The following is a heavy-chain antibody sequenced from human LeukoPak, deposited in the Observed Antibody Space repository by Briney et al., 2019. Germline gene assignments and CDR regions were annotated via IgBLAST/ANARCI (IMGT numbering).Heavy chain of an antibody. Sequence: GASVKVSCKPSGYTFTSYDVNWVRQATGQGLEWMGWMKPNSGDTGYAQKFQGRVTMTRNTSISTAYMELRSLRSEDTAVYYCARGIGFDFFDNWGQGTLVTVSS. CDR3: ARGIGFDFFDN. J-gene: IGHJ4*02. CDR2: MKPNSGDT. CDR1: GYTFTSYD. V-gene: IGHV1-8*01.